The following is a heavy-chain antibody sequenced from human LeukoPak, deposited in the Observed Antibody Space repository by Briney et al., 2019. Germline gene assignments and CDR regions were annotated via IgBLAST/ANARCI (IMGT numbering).Heavy chain of an antibody. CDR2: VIPIFVTA. Sequence: SVKVSCKASVGTFSSYAISWVRQAPGQGLERIGGVIPIFVTANYAQKFQGIVTMTTDGSTSTVYKELSTLRSEDTAVYYCARDSEMDSSGSGTFTDAFDIWGKGKMVPVSS. CDR1: VGTFSSYA. CDR3: ARDSEMDSSGSGTFTDAFDI. D-gene: IGHD3-22*01. V-gene: IGHV1-69*05. J-gene: IGHJ3*02.